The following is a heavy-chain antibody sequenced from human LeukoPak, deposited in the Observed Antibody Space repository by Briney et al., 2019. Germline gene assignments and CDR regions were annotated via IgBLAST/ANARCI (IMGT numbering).Heavy chain of an antibody. D-gene: IGHD3-10*01. Sequence: SETLSLTCTVSGGSISSSLYHWGWIRQSPGKNLEWLGSIYYTGTTHYNPSLKSRVTISVDTSKNQFSLNLSSVTAADTAVYYCAGDGEGLFDYWGQGTLVTVSS. J-gene: IGHJ4*02. V-gene: IGHV4-39*07. CDR1: GGSISSSLYH. CDR3: AGDGEGLFDY. CDR2: IYYTGTT.